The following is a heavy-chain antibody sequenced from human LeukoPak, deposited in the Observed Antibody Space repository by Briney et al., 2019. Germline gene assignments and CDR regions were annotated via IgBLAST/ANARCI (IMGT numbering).Heavy chain of an antibody. CDR1: GFSFSSYA. D-gene: IGHD3-22*01. J-gene: IGHJ4*02. CDR3: AKASDYDSSGYYYEGKNYFDY. CDR2: ISGSGGST. Sequence: GGSLRLSCAASGFSFSSYAMSWVRQAPGKGLEWVSAISGSGGSTYYAYSVKGLFTISRDNSKNTLYLQMNSLRAEDTAVYYCAKASDYDSSGYYYEGKNYFDYWGQGTLVTVSS. V-gene: IGHV3-23*01.